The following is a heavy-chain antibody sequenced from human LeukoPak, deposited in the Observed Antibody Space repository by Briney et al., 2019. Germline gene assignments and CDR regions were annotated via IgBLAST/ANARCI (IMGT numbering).Heavy chain of an antibody. V-gene: IGHV4-59*01. CDR2: IYYSGST. Sequence: SQTLSLTCTVSGRYISSYYWSWIRQPPGKGLEWIGYIYYSGSTNYNPSLKSRVTISVDTSKNQFSLKLSSVTAADTAVYYCARYYDSSGYYDYWGQGTLVTVSS. J-gene: IGHJ4*02. CDR1: GRYISSYY. CDR3: ARYYDSSGYYDY. D-gene: IGHD3-22*01.